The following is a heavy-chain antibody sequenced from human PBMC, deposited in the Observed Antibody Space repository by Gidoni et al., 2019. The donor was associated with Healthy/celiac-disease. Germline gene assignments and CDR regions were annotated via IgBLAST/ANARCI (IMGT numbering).Heavy chain of an antibody. V-gene: IGHV4-34*01. CDR1: GGSFSGYY. Sequence: HVQLQQWGAGLLKPSETLSLTCAVYGGSFSGYYWSWIRQPPGKGLEWIGEINHSGSTNYNPSLKSRVTISVDTSKNQFSLKLSSVTAADTAVYYCARDYGAPSTPSGSGGVDYWGQGTLVTVSS. J-gene: IGHJ4*02. CDR2: INHSGST. CDR3: ARDYGAPSTPSGSGGVDY. D-gene: IGHD3-10*01.